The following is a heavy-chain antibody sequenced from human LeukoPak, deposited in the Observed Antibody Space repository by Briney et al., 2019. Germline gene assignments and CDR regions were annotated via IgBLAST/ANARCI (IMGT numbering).Heavy chain of an antibody. CDR2: ITGRSDKT. CDR3: AKGGWLDD. J-gene: IGHJ4*02. D-gene: IGHD6-19*01. CDR1: GFNFNKYD. Sequence: GGSLRPSCAASGFNFNKYDMTWARQAPGKGLEWVSTITGRSDKTYYTDSVKDRFVTSRDNSKDTLYLQMNSLRAEDTALYYCAKGGWLDDLGQGALVTVSS. V-gene: IGHV3-23*01.